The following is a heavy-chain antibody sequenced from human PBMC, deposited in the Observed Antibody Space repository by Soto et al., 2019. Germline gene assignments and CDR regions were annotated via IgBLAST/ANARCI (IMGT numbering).Heavy chain of an antibody. Sequence: GASVKVSCPASGDTFTSYYMHWVRQAPGQGLEWMGIINPSGGSTSYAQKFQGRVTMTRDTSTSTVYMELSSLRSEDTAVYYCARVCGIVVVIPLSYFDDRAQGNFVPVYS. CDR3: ARVCGIVVVIPLSYFDD. CDR1: GDTFTSYY. D-gene: IGHD3-22*01. V-gene: IGHV1-46*01. J-gene: IGHJ4*02. CDR2: INPSGGST.